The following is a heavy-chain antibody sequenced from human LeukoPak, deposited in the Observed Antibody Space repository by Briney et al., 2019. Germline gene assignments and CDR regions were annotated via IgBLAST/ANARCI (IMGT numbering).Heavy chain of an antibody. J-gene: IGHJ6*03. V-gene: IGHV3-7*01. Sequence: GGSLRLSCAASGFTFSSYWMSWVRQAPGKGLEWVANIKQDGSEKYYVDSVKGRFTISRDNAKNSLYLQMNSLRAEDTAVYYCARAPRGMFGDLYYYYYYMDVWGKGTTVTVSS. CDR2: IKQDGSEK. CDR1: GFTFSSYW. D-gene: IGHD3-10*02. CDR3: ARAPRGMFGDLYYYYYYMDV.